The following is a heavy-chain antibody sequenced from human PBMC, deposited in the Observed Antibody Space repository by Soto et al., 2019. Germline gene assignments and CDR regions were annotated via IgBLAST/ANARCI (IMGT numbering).Heavy chain of an antibody. D-gene: IGHD2-21*02. CDR3: ARDPLAYCGGDCYSYFDY. Sequence: SVKVSCKASGGTFSSYAISWVRQAPGQGLEWMGGIIPIFGTANYAQKFQGRVTITADESTSTAYMELSSLRSEDTAVYYCARDPLAYCGGDCYSYFDYWGQGTLVTVS. J-gene: IGHJ4*02. V-gene: IGHV1-69*13. CDR1: GGTFSSYA. CDR2: IIPIFGTA.